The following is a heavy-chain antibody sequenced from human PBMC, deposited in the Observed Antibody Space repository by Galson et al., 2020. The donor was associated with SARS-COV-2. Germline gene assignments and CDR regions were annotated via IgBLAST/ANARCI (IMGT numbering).Heavy chain of an antibody. V-gene: IGHV1-18*04. D-gene: IGHD5-18*01. CDR3: ARDLYSDGVPVNNWFDP. CDR1: GYTFTSYG. Sequence: ASVKVSCKASGYTFTSYGISWVRQAPGQGLEWMGWISAYNGNTNYAQKLQGRVTMTTDTSTSTAYMELRSLRSDDTAVYYRARDLYSDGVPVNNWFDPWGQGTLVTVSS. CDR2: ISAYNGNT. J-gene: IGHJ5*02.